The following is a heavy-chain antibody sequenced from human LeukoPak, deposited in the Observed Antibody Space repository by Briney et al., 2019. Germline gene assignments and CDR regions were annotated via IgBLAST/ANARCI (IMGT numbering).Heavy chain of an antibody. CDR1: GFTFSSYS. D-gene: IGHD1-1*01. CDR3: AKGSGTDRPYYYYGMDV. V-gene: IGHV3-21*04. Sequence: GGSLRLSCAASGFTFSSYSMNWVRQAPGKGLEWVSSISSSSSYIYYADSVKGRFTISRDNSKNTLYLQMNSLRAEDTAVYYCAKGSGTDRPYYYYGMDVWGQGTTVTVSS. CDR2: ISSSSSYI. J-gene: IGHJ6*02.